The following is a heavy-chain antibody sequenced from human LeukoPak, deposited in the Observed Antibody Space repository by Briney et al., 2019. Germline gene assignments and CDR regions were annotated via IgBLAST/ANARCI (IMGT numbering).Heavy chain of an antibody. CDR2: ISYDGSNK. J-gene: IGHJ4*02. V-gene: IGHV3-30-3*01. CDR1: GFTFSSYA. CDR3: ARAYDSSGYYYDY. D-gene: IGHD3-22*01. Sequence: GGSLRLSCAASGFTFSSYAMHWARQAPGKGLEWVAVISYDGSNKYYADSVKGRFTISRDNSKNTLYLQMNSLRAEDTAVYYCARAYDSSGYYYDYWGQGTLVTVSS.